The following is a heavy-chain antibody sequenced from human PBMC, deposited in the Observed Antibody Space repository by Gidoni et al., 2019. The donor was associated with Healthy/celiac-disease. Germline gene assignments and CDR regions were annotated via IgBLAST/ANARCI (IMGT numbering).Heavy chain of an antibody. J-gene: IGHJ6*02. CDR2: IYSGGST. D-gene: IGHD2-2*01. CDR1: GFPVSSNS. V-gene: IGHV3-66*01. CDR3: AREGYCSSTSCSHYYGMDV. Sequence: EVQLVESGGGLVQPGGSLRLSCAASGFPVSSNSMSWVRQAPGKGLEWVSIIYSGGSTYDADSVKGRFTISRDNSKTTLYLQMNSLRAEDTAVYYCAREGYCSSTSCSHYYGMDVWGQGTTVTVSS.